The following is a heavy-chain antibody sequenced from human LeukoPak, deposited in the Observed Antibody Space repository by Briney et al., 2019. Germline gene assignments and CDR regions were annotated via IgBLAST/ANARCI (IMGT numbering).Heavy chain of an antibody. CDR3: AKEKTTDSSGWYTWYFYYYYMDV. CDR1: GFTFDDYA. D-gene: IGHD6-19*01. J-gene: IGHJ6*03. CDR2: ISWNSGSI. V-gene: IGHV3-9*01. Sequence: PGGSLRLSCAASGFTFDDYAMHWVRQAPGKGLEWVSGISWNSGSIGYADSVKGRFTISRDNSKNTLYLQMNSLRAEDTAVYYCAKEKTTDSSGWYTWYFYYYYMDVWGKGTTVTISS.